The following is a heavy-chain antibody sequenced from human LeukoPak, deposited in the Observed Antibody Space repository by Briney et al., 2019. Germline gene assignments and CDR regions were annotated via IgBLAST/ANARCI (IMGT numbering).Heavy chain of an antibody. CDR3: ARGQWLALGYMDV. D-gene: IGHD6-19*01. V-gene: IGHV3-7*01. CDR1: GFTFSSYW. Sequence: PGGSLRLSCAASGFTFSSYWMSWVRQAPGKGLEWVANIKQDGSEKYYVDPVKGRFTISRDNAKNSLYLQMNSLRAEDTAVYYCARGQWLALGYMDVWGKGTTVTVSS. CDR2: IKQDGSEK. J-gene: IGHJ6*03.